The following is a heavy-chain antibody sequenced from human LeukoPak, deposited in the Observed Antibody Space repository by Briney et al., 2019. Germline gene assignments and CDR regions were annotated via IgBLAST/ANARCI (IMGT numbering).Heavy chain of an antibody. CDR3: AKGGPYYDSSGLLDY. D-gene: IGHD3-22*01. J-gene: IGHJ4*02. Sequence: GGTLRLSCAASGFTFSSYGMSWVRQAPGKGLEWVSAISATGGTTYYADSVKGRFTISRDNSKNTLYLQMNSLRAEDTAVYYCAKGGPYYDSSGLLDYWGQGTLVTVSS. CDR1: GFTFSSYG. CDR2: ISATGGTT. V-gene: IGHV3-23*01.